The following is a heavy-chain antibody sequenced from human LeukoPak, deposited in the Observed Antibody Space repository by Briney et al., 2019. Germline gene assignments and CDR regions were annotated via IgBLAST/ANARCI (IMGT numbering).Heavy chain of an antibody. V-gene: IGHV3-23*01. CDR3: AKDLTAVAGHFDY. J-gene: IGHJ4*02. CDR1: GFTFSSYA. CDR2: ISGSGGNT. D-gene: IGHD6-19*01. Sequence: PAGSLRLSCAASGFTFSSYAMSWVRQAPGKGLESVSAISGSGGNTYYADSVKGRFTISRDNSKNTLYLQMNSLRAEDTAVYYCAKDLTAVAGHFDYWGQGTLVTVSS.